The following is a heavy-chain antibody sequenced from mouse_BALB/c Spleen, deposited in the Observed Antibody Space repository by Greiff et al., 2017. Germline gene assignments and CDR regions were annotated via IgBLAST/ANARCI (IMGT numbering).Heavy chain of an antibody. Sequence: DVQLQESGPGLVKPSQSLSLTCTVTGYSITSDYAWNWIRQFPGNQLEWMGYISYSGSTSYNPSLKSRISITRDTSKNQFFLQLNSVTTEDTATYYCARSYGYWYFDVWGAGTTVTVSS. CDR3: ARSYGYWYFDV. D-gene: IGHD1-1*01. J-gene: IGHJ1*01. CDR1: GYSITSDYA. V-gene: IGHV3-2*02. CDR2: ISYSGST.